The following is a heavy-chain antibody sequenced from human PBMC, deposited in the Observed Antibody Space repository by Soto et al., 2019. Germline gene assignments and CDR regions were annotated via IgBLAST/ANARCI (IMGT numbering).Heavy chain of an antibody. J-gene: IGHJ6*02. CDR2: VYYSGST. D-gene: IGHD3-16*01. CDR1: GFTFSSYAMH. V-gene: IGHV4-30-4*01. CDR3: ATVSRTVSYYYYGMDV. Sequence: LRLSCAASGFTFSSYAMHWVRQAPGKGLEWIGYVYYSGSTYYNPSLKSRVSISVDTSKNQFSLKLSSVTAADTAVYYCATVSRTVSYYYYGMDVWGQGTTVTVSS.